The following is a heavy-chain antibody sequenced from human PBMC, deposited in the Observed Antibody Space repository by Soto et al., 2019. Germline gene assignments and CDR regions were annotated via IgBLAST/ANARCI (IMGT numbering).Heavy chain of an antibody. J-gene: IGHJ4*02. D-gene: IGHD7-27*01. CDR3: ARDVLTGAPHFDY. CDR2: ISYDGSNK. V-gene: IGHV3-30-3*01. CDR1: GFTFSSYA. Sequence: QVQLVESGGGVVQPGRSLRLSCAASGFTFSSYAMHWVRQAPGKGLEWVAVISYDGSNKYYADSVKGRFTISRDNSKNTLYLQMNSLRPEDTAVYYCARDVLTGAPHFDYWGQGTLVTVSS.